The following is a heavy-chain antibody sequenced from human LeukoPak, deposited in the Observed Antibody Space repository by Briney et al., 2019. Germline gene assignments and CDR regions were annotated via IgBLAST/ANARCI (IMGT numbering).Heavy chain of an antibody. D-gene: IGHD3-22*01. Sequence: GGSLRLSCAASGFTFSSYWMSWVRQAPGKGLEWVANVKEDGSEKYYVDSVKGRFTISRDNAKDTLNLLMNSLRAEDTAVYYCARGGYYDSSGYWPDYWGQGTLVTVSS. CDR3: ARGGYYDSSGYWPDY. J-gene: IGHJ4*02. CDR2: VKEDGSEK. CDR1: GFTFSSYW. V-gene: IGHV3-7*05.